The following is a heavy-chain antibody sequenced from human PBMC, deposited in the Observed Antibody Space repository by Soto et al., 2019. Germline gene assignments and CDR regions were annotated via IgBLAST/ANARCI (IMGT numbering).Heavy chain of an antibody. D-gene: IGHD1-26*01. J-gene: IGHJ4*02. Sequence: EVQLVESGGGLVQPGGSLRLSCAASGFTFSTYWMHWVSQAPGEGLVWLSRITAAGTSTSSADSVKGRFTISRHNAKNTLYLQMKSLRAEDTAMYYCARGDPTYFDYWGQGILVTVSS. CDR1: GFTFSTYW. CDR2: ITAAGTST. V-gene: IGHV3-74*01. CDR3: ARGDPTYFDY.